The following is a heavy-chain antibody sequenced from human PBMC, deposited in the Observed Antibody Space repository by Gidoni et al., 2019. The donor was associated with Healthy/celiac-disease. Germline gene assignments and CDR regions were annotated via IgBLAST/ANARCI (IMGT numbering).Heavy chain of an antibody. CDR2: IYYSGST. V-gene: IGHV4-39*01. Sequence: QLQLQESGPGLVKPWETLSRTCPTPGGSTSSSSYSWGRIRQPPGKGLEWSGSIYYSGSTYYNPSLKSRVTISVDTSKNQFSLKLSSVTAADTAVYYCARHLTLLTGERGPFDYWGQGTLVTVSS. J-gene: IGHJ4*02. D-gene: IGHD1-20*01. CDR1: GGSTSSSSYS. CDR3: ARHLTLLTGERGPFDY.